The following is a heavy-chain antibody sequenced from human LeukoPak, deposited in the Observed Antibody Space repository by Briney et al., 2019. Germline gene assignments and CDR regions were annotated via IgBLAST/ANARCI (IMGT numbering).Heavy chain of an antibody. CDR1: GYTFTSYY. J-gene: IGHJ4*02. CDR2: INPNSGGT. Sequence: ASVKVSCKASGYTFTSYYMHWVRQAPGQGLEWMGWINPNSGGTNYAQKFQGRVTMTTDTSTSTAYMELRSLKSDDTAVYYCARAGATVTSHFDSWGQGTLVTVSS. V-gene: IGHV1-2*02. D-gene: IGHD4-17*01. CDR3: ARAGATVTSHFDS.